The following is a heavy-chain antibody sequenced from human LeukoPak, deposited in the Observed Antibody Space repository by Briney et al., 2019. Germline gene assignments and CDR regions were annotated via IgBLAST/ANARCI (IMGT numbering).Heavy chain of an antibody. J-gene: IGHJ4*02. CDR3: AREGDEGYLFDY. D-gene: IGHD5-24*01. Sequence: SQTLSLTCAISGDSVSSNSAAWSWIRQSPSRGLEWLGRISYRSKWNNDYAVSVKSRITINPDTSKNQFSLQLSSVTPEDTAIYYCAREGDEGYLFDYWGQGTLVTVSS. CDR2: ISYRSKWNN. CDR1: GDSVSSNSAA. V-gene: IGHV6-1*01.